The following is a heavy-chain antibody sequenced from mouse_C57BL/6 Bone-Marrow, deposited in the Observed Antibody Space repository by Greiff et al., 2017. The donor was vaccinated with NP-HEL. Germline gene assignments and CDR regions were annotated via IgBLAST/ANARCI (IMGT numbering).Heavy chain of an antibody. D-gene: IGHD2-3*01. CDR1: GFTFSDYY. Sequence: VESGGGLVQPGGSLKLSCAASGFTFSDYYMYWVRQTPEKRLEWVAYISNGGGSTYYPDTVKGRFTISRDNAKNTLYLQMSRLKSEDTAMYYCARHDGYYPAWFAYWGQGTLVTVSA. J-gene: IGHJ3*01. CDR2: ISNGGGST. CDR3: ARHDGYYPAWFAY. V-gene: IGHV5-12*01.